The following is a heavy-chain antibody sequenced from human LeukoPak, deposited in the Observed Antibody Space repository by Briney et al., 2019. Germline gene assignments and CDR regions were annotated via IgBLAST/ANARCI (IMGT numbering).Heavy chain of an antibody. CDR1: GYTFTSYD. D-gene: IGHD3-3*01. Sequence: GASAKVSCKASGYTFTSYDINWVRQATGQGLEWMGWMNPNSGNTGYAQKFQGRVTITRNTSISTAYMELSSLRSEDTAVYYRAYYDFWSGYHYWGQGTLVTVSS. CDR3: AYYDFWSGYHY. V-gene: IGHV1-8*03. CDR2: MNPNSGNT. J-gene: IGHJ4*02.